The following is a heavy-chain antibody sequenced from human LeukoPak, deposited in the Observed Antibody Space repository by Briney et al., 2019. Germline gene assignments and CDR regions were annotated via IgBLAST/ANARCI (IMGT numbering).Heavy chain of an antibody. D-gene: IGHD5-12*01. V-gene: IGHV3-43*02. J-gene: IGHJ4*02. CDR2: ISGDGDNT. Sequence: GWSLRLSCAASGFTFGDYAMHWVRQAPGKGLEWVSLISGDGDNTYYADSVKGRFTISRDNSKNSLFLQLSSLKTEDTALYYCAKDPGYATYYFDSWGQGALVTVSS. CDR1: GFTFGDYA. CDR3: AKDPGYATYYFDS.